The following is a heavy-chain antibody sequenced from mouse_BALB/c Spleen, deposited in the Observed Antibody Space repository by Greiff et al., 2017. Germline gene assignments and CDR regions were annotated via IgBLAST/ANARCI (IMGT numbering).Heavy chain of an antibody. D-gene: IGHD1-1*01. CDR1: GFSLTSYG. V-gene: IGHV2-9*02. CDR3: ARRGQYYGSSGFDY. J-gene: IGHJ2*01. CDR2: IWAGGST. Sequence: VQLQQSGPGLVAPSQSLSITCTVSGFSLTSYGVHWVRQPPGKGLEWLGVIWAGGSTNYNSALMSRLSISKDNSKSQVFLKMNSLQTDDTAMYYCARRGQYYGSSGFDYGAKAPLSQSPQ.